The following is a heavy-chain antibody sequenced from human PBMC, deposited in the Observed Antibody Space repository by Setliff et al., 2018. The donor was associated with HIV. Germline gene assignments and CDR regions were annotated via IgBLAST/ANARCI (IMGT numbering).Heavy chain of an antibody. CDR3: MRPGQQHDWLGP. D-gene: IGHD6-13*01. Sequence: SETLSLTCTVSGGSISSSSYYWGWIRQPPGKGLEWIGSIHYSGRTYYSPSLKSRISISIDTSKNQFSLELSSVTAADAAVYYCMRPGQQHDWLGPWGQGTPVTVSS. CDR2: IHYSGRT. CDR1: GGSISSSSYY. J-gene: IGHJ5*02. V-gene: IGHV4-39*01.